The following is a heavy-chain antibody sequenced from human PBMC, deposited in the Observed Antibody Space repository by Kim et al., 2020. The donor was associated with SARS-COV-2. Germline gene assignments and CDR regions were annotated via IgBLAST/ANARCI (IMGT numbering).Heavy chain of an antibody. J-gene: IGHJ6*02. D-gene: IGHD3-9*01. CDR1: GGSISSYY. V-gene: IGHV4-59*01. CDR2: IYYSGST. Sequence: SETLSLTCTVSGGSISSYYWSWIRQPPGKGLEWIGYIYYSGSTNYNPSLKSRVTISVDTSKNQFSLKLSSVTAADTAVYYCARGGALRYFDWSQAGYYYYGMDVWGQGTTVTVSS. CDR3: ARGGALRYFDWSQAGYYYYGMDV.